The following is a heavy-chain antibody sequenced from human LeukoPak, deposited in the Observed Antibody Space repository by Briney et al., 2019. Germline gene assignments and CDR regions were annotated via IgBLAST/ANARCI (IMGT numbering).Heavy chain of an antibody. CDR3: ARSPKRYYDTTGYLWYFDL. Sequence: PSETLSLTCAVYGGSLSGSYWAWIRQPPGKGLEWIGEISHRGNTNYNPSLKSRVTISLDTSRNQFSLMLTSVTAADTAVYYCARSPKRYYDTTGYLWYFDLWGRGTLATVSS. CDR2: ISHRGNT. J-gene: IGHJ2*01. V-gene: IGHV4-34*01. CDR1: GGSLSGSY. D-gene: IGHD3-22*01.